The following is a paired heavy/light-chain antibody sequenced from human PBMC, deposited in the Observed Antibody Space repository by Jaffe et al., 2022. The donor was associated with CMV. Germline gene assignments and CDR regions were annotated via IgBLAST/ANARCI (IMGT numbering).Light chain of an antibody. CDR2: GAS. J-gene: IGKJ4*01. Sequence: EIVLTQSPGTLSLSPGERATLSCRASQRVDNTHLAWYQQKPGQPPRLLIYGASSRATGIPDRFSGGGSGTDFTLTISRLEPEDFAVYYCHQDADSLTFGGGTRVEIK. CDR1: QRVDNTH. CDR3: HQDADSLT. V-gene: IGKV3-20*01.
Heavy chain of an antibody. CDR1: GGSINSYY. D-gene: IGHD2-2*01. J-gene: IGHJ3*02. Sequence: QVQLQESGPGLVKSSETLSLTCTVSGGSINSYYWHWIRQPPGKGLEWIGYIYYTGTTTYNPSLESRVSISMDTSKSQFSLNLNSVTAADTAVYYCARDPLFCNSLRCSHDYDIWGQGTMVTVSS. V-gene: IGHV4-59*01. CDR2: IYYTGTT. CDR3: ARDPLFCNSLRCSHDYDI.